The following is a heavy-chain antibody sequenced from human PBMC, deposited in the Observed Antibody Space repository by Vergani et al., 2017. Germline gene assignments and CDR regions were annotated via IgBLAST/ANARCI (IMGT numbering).Heavy chain of an antibody. D-gene: IGHD3-9*01. V-gene: IGHV1-69*13. CDR2: FIPIFGTA. J-gene: IGHJ5*02. CDR1: GGTFSSYA. CDR3: ARDPAVGLRYFDWLGSWFDP. Sequence: QVQLVQSGAAVKKPGSSVKVSCKASGGTFSSYAISWVRQAPGQGLEWMGGFIPIFGTANYAQKFQGRVTITADESTSTAYMELSSLRSEDTAVYYCARDPAVGLRYFDWLGSWFDPWGQGTLVTVSS.